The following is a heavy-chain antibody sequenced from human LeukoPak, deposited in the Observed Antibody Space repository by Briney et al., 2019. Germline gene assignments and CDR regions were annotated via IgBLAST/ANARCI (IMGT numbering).Heavy chain of an antibody. V-gene: IGHV3-21*01. CDR1: GFTFSYYS. CDR3: AKVDRGDYSSSPVPYYNYYMNV. CDR2: ISSSSSLI. Sequence: GGSLRLSCAAAGFTFSYYSMNWVRQAPGRGLEWVSCISSSSSLIFYSDSVRGRFTISRDNAKNLLYLHMNSLRVEDTAVYYCAKVDRGDYSSSPVPYYNYYMNVWGKGTTVTVSS. D-gene: IGHD6-13*01. J-gene: IGHJ6*03.